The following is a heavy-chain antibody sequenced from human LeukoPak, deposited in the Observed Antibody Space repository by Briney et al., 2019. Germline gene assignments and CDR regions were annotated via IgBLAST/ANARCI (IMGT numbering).Heavy chain of an antibody. Sequence: PSETLSLTCTVSGGPVSSGNYYWSWIRQPPGKGLEWIGYIYYSGSTNYNPSLKSRVTISVDTSKNQFSLKLSSVAAADTAVYYCARGVPTATARWFDPWGQGTLVTVSS. V-gene: IGHV4-61*01. J-gene: IGHJ5*02. D-gene: IGHD2-21*02. CDR2: IYYSGST. CDR3: ARGVPTATARWFDP. CDR1: GGPVSSGNYY.